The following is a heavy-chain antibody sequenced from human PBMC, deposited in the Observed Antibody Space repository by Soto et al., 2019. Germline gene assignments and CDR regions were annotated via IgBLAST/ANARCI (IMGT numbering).Heavy chain of an antibody. CDR3: ARRSYCGGDCYFEYFDL. J-gene: IGHJ2*01. CDR2: IYPGDSDT. V-gene: IGHV5-51*01. D-gene: IGHD2-21*02. Sequence: GESLKISCKGSGYSFTSYWIGWVRQMPGKGLEWMGIIYPGDSDTRYSPSFQGQVTISADKSISTAYLQWGSLKASDTAMYYCARRSYCGGDCYFEYFDLWGRGTLVTVSS. CDR1: GYSFTSYW.